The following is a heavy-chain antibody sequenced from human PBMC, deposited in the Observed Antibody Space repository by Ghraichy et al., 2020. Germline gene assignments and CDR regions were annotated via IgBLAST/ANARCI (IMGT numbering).Heavy chain of an antibody. D-gene: IGHD2-21*01. Sequence: ASVKVSCEASGYTFPTYDINWVRQAPGQGLEWMGWMNPATGNTGYAQRFQGRVTMTRSTSINTAYMELSSLRSDDTVVYYCARVDGLSFDSWGQGTLVTVSS. V-gene: IGHV1-8*01. CDR1: GYTFPTYD. J-gene: IGHJ4*02. CDR2: MNPATGNT. CDR3: ARVDGLSFDS.